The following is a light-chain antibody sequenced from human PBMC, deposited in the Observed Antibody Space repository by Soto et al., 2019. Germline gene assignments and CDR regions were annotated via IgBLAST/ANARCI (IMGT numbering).Light chain of an antibody. J-gene: IGLJ1*01. CDR2: EVS. V-gene: IGLV2-14*01. CDR1: SSDVGGYNY. CDR3: SSSTSSSPYV. Sequence: QSALTQPASVSGSPGQSITISCTGTSSDVGGYNYVSWYQQHPGKAPKLMIYEVSNRPSGVSNRFSGSKSGNTASLTISGLQAEDEADYYCSSSTSSSPYVFGTGTKLTVL.